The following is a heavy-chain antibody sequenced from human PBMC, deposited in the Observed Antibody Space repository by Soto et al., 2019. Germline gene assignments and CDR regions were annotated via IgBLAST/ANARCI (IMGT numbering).Heavy chain of an antibody. V-gene: IGHV4-59*02. CDR2: ISYTGGS. J-gene: IGHJ5*02. Sequence: QVQLQESGPGLVKPSETLSLTCAVSGDSVRSHYWSWIRQPPGKGLEWIGYISYTGGSNYNPALGSRVTLSLDTSKRQFSLTLTALTAADTAGYYCGRAGDSAMVDNWSDPWGQGPLVTVSS. CDR1: GDSVRSHY. D-gene: IGHD5-18*01. CDR3: GRAGDSAMVDNWSDP.